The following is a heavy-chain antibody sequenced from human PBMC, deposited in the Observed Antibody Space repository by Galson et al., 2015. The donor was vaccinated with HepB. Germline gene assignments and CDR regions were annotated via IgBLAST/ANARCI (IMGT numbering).Heavy chain of an antibody. CDR2: INPSGGST. CDR3: AREDCSSTSCYPNWFDP. Sequence: SVKVSCKASGYTFTSYYMHWVRQAPGQGLEWMGIINPSGGSTSYAQKFQGRVTMTRDTSTSTVYMELSSLRSEDTAVYYCAREDCSSTSCYPNWFDPWGQGTLVTVSS. CDR1: GYTFTSYY. J-gene: IGHJ5*02. V-gene: IGHV1-46*01. D-gene: IGHD2-2*01.